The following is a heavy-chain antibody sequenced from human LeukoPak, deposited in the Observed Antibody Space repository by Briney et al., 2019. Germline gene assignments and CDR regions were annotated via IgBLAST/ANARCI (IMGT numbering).Heavy chain of an antibody. CDR1: GYSFTDYC. CDR3: TLEEDDVFDI. J-gene: IGHJ3*02. Sequence: ASVKVSCKASGYSFTDYCMHWVRPTPGQGLEWMGWINPNSGGTYYAQNFQGRVTMTRDRSISTAYTAYMELSRLRSDDTAVYFCTLEEDDVFDIWGQGTMVTVSS. V-gene: IGHV1-2*02. CDR2: INPNSGGT. D-gene: IGHD1-1*01.